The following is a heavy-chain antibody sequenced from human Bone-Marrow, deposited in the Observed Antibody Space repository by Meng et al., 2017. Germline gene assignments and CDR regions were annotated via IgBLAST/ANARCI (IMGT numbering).Heavy chain of an antibody. CDR2: INHSGGT. CDR1: GGSISSSSYY. D-gene: IGHD5-18*01. Sequence: QVQLQQWGAGLLKPSETLSLTCAVYGGSISSSSYYWGWIRQPPGKGLEWIGEINHSGGTKYTPSLESRVTISIDTSKNQFSLKLSSVTAADTAIYYCARQGDTAMATFDYWGQGTLVTVSS. J-gene: IGHJ4*02. CDR3: ARQGDTAMATFDY. V-gene: IGHV4-34*01.